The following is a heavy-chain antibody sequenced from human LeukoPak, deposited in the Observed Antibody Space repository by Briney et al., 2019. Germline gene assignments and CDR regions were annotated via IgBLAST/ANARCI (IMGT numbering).Heavy chain of an antibody. Sequence: SETLSLTCTVSGGSISSSSYNWGWIRQPPGKGLEWIGSVYYSGSTYYNPSLKSRVTMSVDTSKNQFSLKLSSVTAADTAVYYCAREGDIVATINFDYWGQGTLVTVSS. J-gene: IGHJ4*02. V-gene: IGHV4-39*02. D-gene: IGHD5-12*01. CDR2: VYYSGST. CDR1: GGSISSSSYN. CDR3: AREGDIVATINFDY.